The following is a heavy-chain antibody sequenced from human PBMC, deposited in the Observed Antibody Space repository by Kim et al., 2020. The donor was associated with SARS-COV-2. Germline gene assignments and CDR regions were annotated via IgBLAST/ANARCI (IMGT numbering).Heavy chain of an antibody. V-gene: IGHV3-53*01. Sequence: GGSLRLSCAASGFTVSNNYINWVRQAPGKGLEWVAVIYRGGQTYYTDSVKGRFTVSRDSSKNALFLQMNSLRAEDTAIYYCARRSSSNWSHDYWGQGTL. D-gene: IGHD2-2*01. CDR2: IYRGGQT. J-gene: IGHJ4*02. CDR1: GFTVSNNY. CDR3: ARRSSSNWSHDY.